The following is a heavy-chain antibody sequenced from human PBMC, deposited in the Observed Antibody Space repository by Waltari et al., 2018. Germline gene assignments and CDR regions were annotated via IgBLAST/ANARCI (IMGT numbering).Heavy chain of an antibody. J-gene: IGHJ3*02. V-gene: IGHV1-69-2*01. D-gene: IGHD2-21*01. CDR1: GYTFTDYY. CDR2: VDPEDGET. CDR3: ATHPAYGGGHAFDI. Sequence: EVQLVQSGAEVKKPGATVTLSCKVSGYTFTDYYMHWVQQAPGKGLEWMGLVDPEDGETIDAEKFQGRVTITADTSTDTAYMELSSLRSEDTAVYYCATHPAYGGGHAFDIWGQGTMVTVSS.